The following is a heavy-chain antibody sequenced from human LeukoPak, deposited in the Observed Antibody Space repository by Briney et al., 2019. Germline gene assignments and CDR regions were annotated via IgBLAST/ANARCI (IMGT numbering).Heavy chain of an antibody. Sequence: PGGSLRLSCAASGFTFSSYAMSWVRQAPGKGLEWVSAISGSGGSTYYADSVKGRFTISRDNSKNTLYLQMNSLRAEDTAVYYCAKDNCSSTSCPIDYWGQGTLVTVSS. D-gene: IGHD2-2*01. CDR2: ISGSGGST. CDR1: GFTFSSYA. J-gene: IGHJ4*02. CDR3: AKDNCSSTSCPIDY. V-gene: IGHV3-23*01.